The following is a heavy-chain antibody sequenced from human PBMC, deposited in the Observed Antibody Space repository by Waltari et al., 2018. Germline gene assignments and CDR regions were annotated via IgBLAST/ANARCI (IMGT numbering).Heavy chain of an antibody. Sequence: EVQLVESGGGWVEPGGSLRPSCVASGFSFSNYWLSWVRQAPGKGRGWVADIKEDGSKEYYLGSVKGRFTISRDNAKNSVYLQMNSLRPEDTAVYYCARDWEGERPNFDYWGQGTLVTVSS. CDR2: IKEDGSKE. CDR3: ARDWEGERPNFDY. J-gene: IGHJ4*02. V-gene: IGHV3-7*04. CDR1: GFSFSNYW. D-gene: IGHD1-26*01.